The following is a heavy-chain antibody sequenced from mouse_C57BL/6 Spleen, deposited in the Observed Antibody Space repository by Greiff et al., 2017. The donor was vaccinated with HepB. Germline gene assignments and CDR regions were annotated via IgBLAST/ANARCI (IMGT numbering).Heavy chain of an antibody. D-gene: IGHD2-12*01. CDR3: ARGRRGDYAMDY. Sequence: QVQLQQPGAELVKPGASVKLSCKASGYTFTSYWMQWVKQRPGQGLEWIGEIDPSDSYTNYNQKFKGKATLTVDTSSSTAYMQLSSLTSEDSAVYYCARGRRGDYAMDYWGQGTSVTVSS. CDR1: GYTFTSYW. V-gene: IGHV1-50*01. J-gene: IGHJ4*01. CDR2: IDPSDSYT.